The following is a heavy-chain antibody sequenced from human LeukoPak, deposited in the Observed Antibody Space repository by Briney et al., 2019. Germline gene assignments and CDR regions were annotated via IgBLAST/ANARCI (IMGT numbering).Heavy chain of an antibody. CDR3: AVGIAAAGSLRASFDY. D-gene: IGHD6-13*01. Sequence: PSETLSLTCTVSGGSISSYYWSWIRQPPGKGLEWIGYIYYSGSTNYNPPLKSRATISVDTSKNQFSLKLSSVTAADTAVYYCAVGIAAAGSLRASFDYWGQGTLVTVSS. CDR2: IYYSGST. J-gene: IGHJ4*02. V-gene: IGHV4-59*01. CDR1: GGSISSYY.